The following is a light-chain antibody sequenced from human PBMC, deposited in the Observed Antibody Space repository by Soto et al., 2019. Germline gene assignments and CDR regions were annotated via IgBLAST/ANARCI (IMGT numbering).Light chain of an antibody. V-gene: IGKV3-11*01. CDR1: QSLSNY. CDR3: QHRSTWPLT. J-gene: IGKJ4*01. Sequence: EIVLTQSPATLSLSPGERATLSCRASQSLSNYLAWYQHRPGQAPGLLIYDASNRATGIPARFSGSGSGTDFTLTISSLEPEDFAIYYCQHRSTWPLTFGGGTKVEIK. CDR2: DAS.